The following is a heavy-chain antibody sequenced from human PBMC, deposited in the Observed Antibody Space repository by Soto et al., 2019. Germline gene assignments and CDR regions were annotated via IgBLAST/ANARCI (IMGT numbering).Heavy chain of an antibody. CDR1: GGSICSYY. CDR2: IYYSGST. Sequence: PSETLSLTCTVSGGSICSYYWSWIRQPPGKGLEWIGYIYYSGSTNYNPSLKSRVTISVDTSKNQFSLKLSSVTAADTAVYYCARIYDFWSGSPYFDYWGQGTLVTVSS. V-gene: IGHV4-59*08. CDR3: ARIYDFWSGSPYFDY. J-gene: IGHJ4*02. D-gene: IGHD3-3*01.